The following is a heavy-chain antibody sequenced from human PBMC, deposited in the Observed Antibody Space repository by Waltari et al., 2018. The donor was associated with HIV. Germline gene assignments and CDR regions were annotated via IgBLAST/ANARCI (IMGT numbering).Heavy chain of an antibody. CDR2: INPNTGGT. Sequence: QVQLVQSGAEVKKPGASVKVPCRASGYPCTDSWPHWVRQAPGQRLEWMGWINPNTGGTNYAQKFQGRVTMSSDTSINTAYMELNRLRSDDTAVYYCASGVRRRSAFDIWGQGTMVTVS. CDR1: GYPCTDSW. V-gene: IGHV1-2*02. J-gene: IGHJ3*02. CDR3: ASGVRRRSAFDI.